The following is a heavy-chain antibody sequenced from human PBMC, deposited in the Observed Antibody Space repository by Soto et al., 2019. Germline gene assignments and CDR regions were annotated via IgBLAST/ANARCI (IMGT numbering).Heavy chain of an antibody. Sequence: EVPLVESGGGVVRPGGSLRLSCAASGFTFDDYAMSWVRQAPGKGLEWVSTINWNGGSTGYADSVKGRFTISRDNAKNSLYLQMNSLRAEDTALYYCARDPPYCSGGSCYSNYYYGMDVWGQGTTVTVSS. D-gene: IGHD2-15*01. CDR3: ARDPPYCSGGSCYSNYYYGMDV. J-gene: IGHJ6*02. V-gene: IGHV3-20*04. CDR2: INWNGGST. CDR1: GFTFDDYA.